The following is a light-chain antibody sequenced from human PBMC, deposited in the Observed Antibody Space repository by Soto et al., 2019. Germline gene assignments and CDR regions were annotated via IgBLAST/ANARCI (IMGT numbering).Light chain of an antibody. CDR1: SSDVGYYNF. V-gene: IGLV2-14*01. J-gene: IGLJ1*01. CDR3: SSYAGSSAFYV. CDR2: EVS. Sequence: QSVLTQPASVSGSPGQSITISCTGTSSDVGYYNFVSWYQQHPGKAPKLIIHEVSNRPSGVSNRFSASKSGNTASLTISGLQAEDEADYHCSSYAGSSAFYVFGTGTKVTV.